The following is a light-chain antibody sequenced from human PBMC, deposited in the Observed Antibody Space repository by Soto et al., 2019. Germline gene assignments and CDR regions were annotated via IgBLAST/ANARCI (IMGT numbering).Light chain of an antibody. CDR2: GAS. J-gene: IGKJ1*01. V-gene: IGKV3-20*01. Sequence: NVLTQSPGTLSLSPGEGATLSCRASQSVSSSYLAWYQQKPGQAPRLLLYGASSRATGIPARFSGSGSGTDFTLSISRLEPEDFAVYYCQQYGSSPWTFGQGTKVDIK. CDR3: QQYGSSPWT. CDR1: QSVSSSY.